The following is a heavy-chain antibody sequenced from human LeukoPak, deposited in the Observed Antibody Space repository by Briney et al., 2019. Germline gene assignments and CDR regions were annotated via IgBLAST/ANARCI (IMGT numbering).Heavy chain of an antibody. CDR2: IDPGDSFT. Sequence: GESLRISCKGSGYSFSSYWISWVRQMPGKGLEWMGRIDPGDSFTKYRPSLEGRVTISADTSLSTVYLQWSSLKASDTAIYYCARDGGGVSSWVSHWGQGTLVTVSS. CDR3: ARDGGGVSSWVSH. CDR1: GYSFSSYW. D-gene: IGHD2-8*02. J-gene: IGHJ4*02. V-gene: IGHV5-10-1*01.